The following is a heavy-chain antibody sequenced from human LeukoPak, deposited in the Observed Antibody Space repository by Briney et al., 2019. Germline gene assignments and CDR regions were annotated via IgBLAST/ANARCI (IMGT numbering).Heavy chain of an antibody. CDR3: ARTVPPEWLVRVGTGEGLFDY. CDR1: GFTFSSYS. D-gene: IGHD6-19*01. CDR2: ISSSSSYI. J-gene: IGHJ4*02. V-gene: IGHV3-21*01. Sequence: GGSLRLSCAASGFTFSSYSMNWVCQAPGKGLEWVSSISSSSSYIYYADSVKGRFTISRDNAKNSLYLQMNSLRAEDTAVYYCARTVPPEWLVRVGTGEGLFDYWGQGTLVTVSS.